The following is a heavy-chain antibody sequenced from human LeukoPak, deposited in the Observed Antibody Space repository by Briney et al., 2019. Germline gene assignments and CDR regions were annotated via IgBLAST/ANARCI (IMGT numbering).Heavy chain of an antibody. J-gene: IGHJ4*02. V-gene: IGHV3-74*01. CDR2: ICGDGRNI. D-gene: IGHD6-13*01. CDR3: AKDLWAAGSKGCDY. Sequence: SGGSLRLSCVASGFTFSSYWMHWVRQDPRKGLVWVSRICGDGRNINYADSVRDRFTISRDNAKNTLYLQMNSLRAEDTAVYYCAKDLWAAGSKGCDYWGQGTLVTVSS. CDR1: GFTFSSYW.